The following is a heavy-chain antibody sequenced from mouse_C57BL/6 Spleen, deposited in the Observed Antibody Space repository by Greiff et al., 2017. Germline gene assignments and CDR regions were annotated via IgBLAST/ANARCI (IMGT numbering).Heavy chain of an antibody. Sequence: EVKLMESGPGLVKPSQSLSLTCSVTGYSFTSCYYWNWIRQLPGNKLEWMGYISYDGSNNYNPSLKNRISITRDTSKNQFFLKLNSVTTEDTATYYCARGNWDGFAYWGQGTLVTVSA. CDR3: ARGNWDGFAY. V-gene: IGHV3-6*01. D-gene: IGHD4-1*01. CDR1: GYSFTSCYY. J-gene: IGHJ3*01. CDR2: ISYDGSN.